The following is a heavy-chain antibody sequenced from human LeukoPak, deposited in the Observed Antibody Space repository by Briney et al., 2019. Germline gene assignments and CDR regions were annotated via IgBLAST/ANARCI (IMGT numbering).Heavy chain of an antibody. CDR2: IGPIGVYT. D-gene: IGHD1-1*01. Sequence: GGSLRLSCAASGFTFSDYAMHWVRQAPGKGLEFVSVIGPIGVYTYYANSVKGRFTISRDNSKSTVSLQMGSLRDEDMAVYYCARSPPGRTNWNYYDYLGRGTLVTVSS. CDR3: ARSPPGRTNWNYYDY. CDR1: GFTFSDYA. J-gene: IGHJ4*02. V-gene: IGHV3-64*01.